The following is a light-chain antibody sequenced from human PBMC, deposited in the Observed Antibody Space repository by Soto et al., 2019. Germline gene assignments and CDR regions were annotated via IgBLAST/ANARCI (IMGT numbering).Light chain of an antibody. Sequence: EIVLTQSPATLSLSPGERATLSCRASQSVGTYLAWYQHNPGQAPRLLIYDASNRATGIPARFSGSGSGTDFTLTISSPEPEDFAVYYCQQRYNWPNTVGQGTKREIK. V-gene: IGKV3-11*01. CDR1: QSVGTY. J-gene: IGKJ2*01. CDR2: DAS. CDR3: QQRYNWPNT.